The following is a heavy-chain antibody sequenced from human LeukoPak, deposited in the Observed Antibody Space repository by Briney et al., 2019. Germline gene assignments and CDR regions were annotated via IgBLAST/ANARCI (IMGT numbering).Heavy chain of an antibody. CDR2: INPNSGGT. Sequence: ASVNVSCKASGYTFTGYYMHWVRQAPGQGLEWMGWINPNSGGTNYAQKFQGRVTMTRATSISTAYIELSRLRSDDTAVYYCARDSAYCGGDCSPFGYWGQGTLVTVSS. V-gene: IGHV1-2*02. D-gene: IGHD2-21*02. J-gene: IGHJ4*02. CDR1: GYTFTGYY. CDR3: ARDSAYCGGDCSPFGY.